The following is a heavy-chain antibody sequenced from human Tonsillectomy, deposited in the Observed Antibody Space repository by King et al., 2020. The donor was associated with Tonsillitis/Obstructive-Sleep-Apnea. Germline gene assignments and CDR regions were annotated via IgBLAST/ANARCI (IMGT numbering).Heavy chain of an antibody. Sequence: QLVQSGGGLLRPGGSLRLSCVASGFTFDEYGLSWVRQAPGQGLEWVSGINWNGINTGYAASVTGRFTNSRNNANNSLYLQINNLSAEDAALYYWARGGELGSAFDVWGQGTLVTVSS. D-gene: IGHD3-10*01. CDR2: INWNGINT. J-gene: IGHJ3*01. CDR1: GFTFDEYG. V-gene: IGHV3-20*04. CDR3: ARGGELGSAFDV.